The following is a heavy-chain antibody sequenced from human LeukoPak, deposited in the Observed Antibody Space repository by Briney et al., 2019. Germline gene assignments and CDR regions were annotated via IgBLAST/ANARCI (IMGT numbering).Heavy chain of an antibody. V-gene: IGHV4-4*07. CDR2: IYTSGST. CDR3: ARSMNYYDSSGYYYYYYYMDV. J-gene: IGHJ6*03. D-gene: IGHD3-22*01. CDR1: GGSISSYY. Sequence: PSETLSLTCTVSGGSISSYYWSWIRQPAGKGLEWIVRIYTSGSTNYNPSPKSRVNISVDKSKIQFSLSLSSVTAADTGVYYCARSMNYYDSSGYYYYYYYMDVWGKGTTVTVSS.